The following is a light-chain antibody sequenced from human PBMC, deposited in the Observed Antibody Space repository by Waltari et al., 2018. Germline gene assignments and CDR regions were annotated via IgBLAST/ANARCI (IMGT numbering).Light chain of an antibody. CDR1: SSNIGVGSD. CDR2: GST. J-gene: IGLJ2*01. Sequence: QSGLTQPPSVSGTPGQRVPIYCTGSSSNIGVGSDVQWYQQVPGAAPKLLIYGSTNRPSGVPDRFSGSKSGTSASLAITGLQAEDESDYYCQSYDRSLSGHVVFGGGTKLTVL. V-gene: IGLV1-40*01. CDR3: QSYDRSLSGHVV.